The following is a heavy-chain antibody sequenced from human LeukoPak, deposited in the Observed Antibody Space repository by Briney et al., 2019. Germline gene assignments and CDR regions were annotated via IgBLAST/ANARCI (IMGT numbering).Heavy chain of an antibody. J-gene: IGHJ3*02. CDR1: GFRFNIHG. V-gene: IGHV3-33*01. D-gene: IGHD3-22*01. CDR2: IWFDGSQK. CDR3: ALNYYDSSGYYPNGAFDI. Sequence: GRSLRLSCAASGFRFNIHGMHWVRQAPGKGLEWVAVIWFDGSQKYYADSVKGRFTISRDNSKNTLYLQMNSLRAEDTAVYYCALNYYDSSGYYPNGAFDIWGQGTMVTVSS.